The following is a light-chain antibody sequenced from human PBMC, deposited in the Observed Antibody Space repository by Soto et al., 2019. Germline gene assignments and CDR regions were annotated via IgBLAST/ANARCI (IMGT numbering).Light chain of an antibody. CDR2: AAS. CDR3: QQLNSYPPF. J-gene: IGKJ4*01. V-gene: IGKV1-9*01. Sequence: DIQLTQSPSFLSASVGDRVTITCRASQGTSSYLAWYQQKPGKAPKLLIYAASTLQSGVPSRFSGSGSGTEFTLTISSLQPGDFATYYCQQLNSYPPFFGGGTKVEIK. CDR1: QGTSSY.